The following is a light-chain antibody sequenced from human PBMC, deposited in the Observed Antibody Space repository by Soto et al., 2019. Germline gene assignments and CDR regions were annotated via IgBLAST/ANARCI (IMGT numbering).Light chain of an antibody. CDR2: DAS. V-gene: IGKV3-20*01. CDR3: QQYGSSPPNT. J-gene: IGKJ2*01. Sequence: EIVLTQSPGTLSLSPGERATLSCRASQSVSSSYLAWYQQKPGQAPRLLIYDASSRASRIPDRFSGSGAGTDFTLTISSLEPDDFAVYYCQQYGSSPPNTFGQGTKLEIK. CDR1: QSVSSSY.